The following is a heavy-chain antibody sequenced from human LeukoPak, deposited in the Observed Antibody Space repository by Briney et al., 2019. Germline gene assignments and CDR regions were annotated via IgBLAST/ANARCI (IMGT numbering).Heavy chain of an antibody. CDR1: GYTFTSYD. CDR2: MNPDSGNT. J-gene: IGHJ6*02. V-gene: IGHV1-8*01. D-gene: IGHD4-4*01. CDR3: ARTLSDYKESRDV. Sequence: ASVKVSCKASGYTFTSYDINWVRQATGQGLEWMGWMNPDSGNTGYAQKFQGRVTMIRDTSISTAYMELNSLTSEDTAVYYCARTLSDYKESRDVWGQGTTVTVSS.